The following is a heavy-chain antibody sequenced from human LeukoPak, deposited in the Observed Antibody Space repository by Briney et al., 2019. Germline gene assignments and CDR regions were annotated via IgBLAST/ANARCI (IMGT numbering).Heavy chain of an antibody. CDR2: INGDGCGT. CDR3: ARGRELGLYYFDY. V-gene: IGHV3-74*01. J-gene: IGHJ4*02. CDR1: GFTFSSYW. Sequence: GGSLRLSCAASGFTFSSYWMYWVRQAPGKGLVWVSRINGDGCGTSYADSVKGRFTISRDNAKNTLYLHMKSLRAEDTALYYCARGRELGLYYFDYWGQGTLVTVSS. D-gene: IGHD5-24*01.